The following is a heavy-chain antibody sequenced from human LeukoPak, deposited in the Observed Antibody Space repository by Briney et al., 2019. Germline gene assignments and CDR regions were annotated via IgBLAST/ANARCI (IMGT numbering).Heavy chain of an antibody. V-gene: IGHV4-59*01. CDR3: ARAYSSGWNWFDP. J-gene: IGHJ5*02. CDR2: IYYSGST. Sequence: PLETLSLTCTVSGGSISSYYWSWIRQPPGKGLEWIGYIYYSGSTNYNPSLKSRVTISADTSKNQFSLKLSSVTAADTAVYYCARAYSSGWNWFDPWGQGTLVTVSS. CDR1: GGSISSYY. D-gene: IGHD6-19*01.